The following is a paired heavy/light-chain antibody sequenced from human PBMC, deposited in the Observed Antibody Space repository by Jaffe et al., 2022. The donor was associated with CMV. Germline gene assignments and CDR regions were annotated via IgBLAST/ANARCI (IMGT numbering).Light chain of an antibody. J-gene: IGKJ1*01. CDR2: EAS. V-gene: IGKV1-5*03. CDR3: QQYKTYSRWT. Sequence: DIQMTQSPSTLSASVGDKVTITCRASQSVNSWLAWYQQKPGKAPKLLIYEASFLEGGVPSRFSGSGSGTEFTLTISSLQPDDFATYYCQQYKTYSRWTFGQGTKVEIK. CDR1: QSVNSW.
Heavy chain of an antibody. D-gene: IGHD4-4*01. J-gene: IGHJ4*02. CDR2: ISDTGSNT. Sequence: EVQLVESGGGSVQPGGSLRLSCTASGFTFSGYAMTWVRQAPEKGLEWVSAISDTGSNTDYADSVRGRFTISRDNSKNTLYLQMNSLRAEDTAIYHCVRKVPQYGDYWGQGTLVSVSS. CDR1: GFTFSGYA. V-gene: IGHV3-23*04. CDR3: VRKVPQYGDY.